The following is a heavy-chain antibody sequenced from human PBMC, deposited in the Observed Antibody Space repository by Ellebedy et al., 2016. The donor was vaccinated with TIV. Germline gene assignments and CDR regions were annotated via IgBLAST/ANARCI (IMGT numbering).Heavy chain of an antibody. CDR2: IYPGDSDT. J-gene: IGHJ6*02. CDR3: ARQNRGYSGYDVYYGMDV. D-gene: IGHD5-12*01. V-gene: IGHV5-51*01. Sequence: GEFLKISXKGSGYSFTSYWIGWVRQMPGKGLEWMGIIYPGDSDTRYSPSFQGQVTISADKSISTAYLQWSSLKASDTAMYYCARQNRGYSGYDVYYGMDVWGQGTTVTVSS. CDR1: GYSFTSYW.